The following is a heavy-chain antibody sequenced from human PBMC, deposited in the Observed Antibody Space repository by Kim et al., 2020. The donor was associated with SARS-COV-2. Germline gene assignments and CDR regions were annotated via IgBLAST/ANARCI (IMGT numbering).Heavy chain of an antibody. Sequence: TRASPSFQGQVTISADKSISTAYLQWSSLKASDTAMYYCARRGVYAIVDYWGQGTLVTVSS. J-gene: IGHJ4*02. CDR2: T. CDR3: ARRGVYAIVDY. V-gene: IGHV5-51*01. D-gene: IGHD2-8*01.